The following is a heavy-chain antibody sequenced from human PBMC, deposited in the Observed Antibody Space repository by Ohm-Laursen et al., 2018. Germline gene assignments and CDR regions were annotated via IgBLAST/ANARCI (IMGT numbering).Heavy chain of an antibody. V-gene: IGHV4-39*01. J-gene: IGHJ4*02. CDR3: ARQESSGWYPDY. CDR2: IYYRGST. D-gene: IGHD6-19*01. Sequence: SETLSLTCAVSGGSVSSNIYYWGWIRQPPGKGLEGIGSIYYRGSTYYNPYNPSLKIGVTISIDPSKNHFSLTVGSVTAADTAVYYCARQESSGWYPDYWGQGTLVTVSS. CDR1: GGSVSSNIYY.